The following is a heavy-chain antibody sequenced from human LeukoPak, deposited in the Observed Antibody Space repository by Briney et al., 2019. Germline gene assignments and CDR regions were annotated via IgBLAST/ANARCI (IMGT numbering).Heavy chain of an antibody. CDR1: GGSISSSSYY. D-gene: IGHD4-17*01. J-gene: IGHJ3*02. Sequence: SETLSPTCTVSGGSISSSSYYWGWIRQPPGKGLEWIGSIYYSGSTYYNPSLKSRVTISVDTSKNQFSLKLSSVTAADTAVYYCARGGGDSPSDAFDIWGQGTMVTVSS. CDR3: ARGGGDSPSDAFDI. CDR2: IYYSGST. V-gene: IGHV4-39*07.